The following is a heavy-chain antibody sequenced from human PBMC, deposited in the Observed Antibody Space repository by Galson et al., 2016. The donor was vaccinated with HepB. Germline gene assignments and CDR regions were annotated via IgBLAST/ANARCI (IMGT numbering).Heavy chain of an antibody. D-gene: IGHD6-13*01. V-gene: IGHV1-18*01. CDR1: GYTFTSYG. CDR2: ISAYNGNT. J-gene: IGHJ4*02. Sequence: SVKVSCKASGYTFTSYGISWVRQAPGQGLEWVAWISAYNGNTNYAQNLQGRVTMTTDTSTSTAYMELRSLRSDDTAVYYCARDSWKAAAGTVWYYWGQGTLVTVSS. CDR3: ARDSWKAAAGTVWYY.